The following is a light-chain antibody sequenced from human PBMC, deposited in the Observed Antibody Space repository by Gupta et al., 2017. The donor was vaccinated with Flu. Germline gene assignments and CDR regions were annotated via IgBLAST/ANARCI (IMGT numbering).Light chain of an antibody. Sequence: SALTQPASVSGSPGQSITISCTGTSSDVGGYDYVSWYQQYPGNDPKILLYEVINRLSGVSNRGSGAKSANTAFTTTSGLQADDEADDFCSYWTTDSLYSFGTGTKVTVL. J-gene: IGLJ1*01. CDR3: SYWTTDSLYS. V-gene: IGLV2-14*01. CDR1: SSDVGGYDY. CDR2: EVI.